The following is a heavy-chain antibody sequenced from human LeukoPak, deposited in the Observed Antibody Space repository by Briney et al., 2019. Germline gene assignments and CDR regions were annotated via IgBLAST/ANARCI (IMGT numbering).Heavy chain of an antibody. V-gene: IGHV1-18*01. CDR1: GYTFTSYG. D-gene: IGHD2-2*01. Sequence: GASVKVSCKASGYTFTSYGISWVRQAPGQGLEWMGWISAYNGNTNYAQKPQGRVTMTTDTSTSTAYMELRSLRSDDTAVYYCARDERYQLLLGYYYYGMDVWGQGTTVTVSS. CDR2: ISAYNGNT. CDR3: ARDERYQLLLGYYYYGMDV. J-gene: IGHJ6*02.